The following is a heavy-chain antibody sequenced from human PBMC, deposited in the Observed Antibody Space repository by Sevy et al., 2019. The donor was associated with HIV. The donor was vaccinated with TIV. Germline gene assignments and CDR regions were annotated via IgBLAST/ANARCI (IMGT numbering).Heavy chain of an antibody. CDR2: ISPNGATS. CDR3: AKDTSGWYDALDQ. J-gene: IGHJ4*02. Sequence: GGSLRLSCEVSGFTFGYFAMSWVRQAPGKGLEWVSGISPNGATSHYAVSVRGRFTISRDNSKNRMYLQMSSLRAEDTAQYYCAKDTSGWYDALDQWGQGTLVTVSS. CDR1: GFTFGYFA. D-gene: IGHD6-19*01. V-gene: IGHV3-23*01.